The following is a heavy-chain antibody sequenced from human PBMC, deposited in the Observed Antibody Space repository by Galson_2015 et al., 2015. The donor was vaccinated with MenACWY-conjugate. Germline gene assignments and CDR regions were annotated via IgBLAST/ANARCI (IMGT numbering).Heavy chain of an antibody. CDR1: GFSLSTSGMC. D-gene: IGHD3-10*01. J-gene: IGHJ4*02. Sequence: PALVKPTQTLTLTCTFSGFSLSTSGMCVSWIRQPPGKALEWLARIDWDDDKYYSTSLKTRLTISKDTSKNQVVLTMTNMDPVDTATYYCARITMVRGVIIRWGDYWGQGTLVTVSS. V-gene: IGHV2-70*11. CDR2: IDWDDDK. CDR3: ARITMVRGVIIRWGDY.